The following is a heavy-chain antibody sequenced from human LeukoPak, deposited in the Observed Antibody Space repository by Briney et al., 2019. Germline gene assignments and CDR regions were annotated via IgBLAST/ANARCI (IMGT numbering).Heavy chain of an antibody. CDR2: ISYDGSNK. J-gene: IGHJ4*02. D-gene: IGHD3-16*01. CDR3: ARTWVYYYHDY. Sequence: AGGSLRLSCAASGFTFSSYAMHWVRQAPGKGLEWVAVISYDGSNKYYADSVKGRFTISRDNSKNTLYLQMNSLRAEDTAVYYCARTWVYYYHDYWGQGTLVTVSS. V-gene: IGHV3-30*04. CDR1: GFTFSSYA.